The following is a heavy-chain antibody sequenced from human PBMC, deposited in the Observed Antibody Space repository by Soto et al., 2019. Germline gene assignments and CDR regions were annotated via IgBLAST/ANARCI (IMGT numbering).Heavy chain of an antibody. V-gene: IGHV4-4*02. CDR1: GGSISSSNC. CDR2: IYHSGST. Sequence: NPSETLSLTCAVSGGSISSSNCWSFVRQPPGKGLEWIGEIYHSGSTNYNPSLKSRVTISVDKSKNQFSLKLSSVTAADTAVYYCARDRGGYDSSGYYQYWGQGTLVTVSS. CDR3: ARDRGGYDSSGYYQY. J-gene: IGHJ4*02. D-gene: IGHD3-22*01.